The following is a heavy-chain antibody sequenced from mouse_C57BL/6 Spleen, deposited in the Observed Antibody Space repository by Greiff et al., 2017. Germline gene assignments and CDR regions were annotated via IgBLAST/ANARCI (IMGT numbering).Heavy chain of an antibody. V-gene: IGHV1-69*01. CDR1: GYTFTSYW. J-gene: IGHJ4*01. D-gene: IGHD2-4*01. CDR3: ARRGTMRDSMDY. CDR2: IDPSDSDT. Sequence: QVQLKQSGAELVMPGASVKLSCKASGYTFTSYWMHWVKQRPGQGLEWIGEIDPSDSDTTYNQKFKGKSTLTVDKSSSTAYMQLSSLTSENSAVYYGARRGTMRDSMDYWGQGTSVTVSS.